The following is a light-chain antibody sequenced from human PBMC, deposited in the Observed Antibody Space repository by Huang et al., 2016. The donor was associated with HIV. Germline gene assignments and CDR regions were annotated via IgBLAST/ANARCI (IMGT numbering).Light chain of an antibody. CDR3: QQYGNSLFT. J-gene: IGKJ3*01. V-gene: IGKV3-20*01. Sequence: EIVLTQSPGTLSLSPGERATLSCRASQSISSDYLAWYQQKPGQAPRLLIDGASGRATGVPDRFSGSGSGTDFILTISRLEPEDFAVYYCQQYGNSLFTFGPGTKVDIK. CDR1: QSISSDY. CDR2: GAS.